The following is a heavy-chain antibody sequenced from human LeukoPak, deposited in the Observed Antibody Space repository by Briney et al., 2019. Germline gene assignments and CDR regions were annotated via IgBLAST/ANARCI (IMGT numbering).Heavy chain of an antibody. V-gene: IGHV3-23*01. CDR1: GFTFSSYA. Sequence: PGGSLRLSCAASGFTFSSYAMSWVRQAPGKGLEWVSAISGNAGSTYYADSVKGRFTISRDNSKNTLYLQMNSLRTEDTAVYYCAKNGYSSGWYMYYFDYWGQGALVTVSS. J-gene: IGHJ4*02. D-gene: IGHD6-19*01. CDR3: AKNGYSSGWYMYYFDY. CDR2: ISGNAGST.